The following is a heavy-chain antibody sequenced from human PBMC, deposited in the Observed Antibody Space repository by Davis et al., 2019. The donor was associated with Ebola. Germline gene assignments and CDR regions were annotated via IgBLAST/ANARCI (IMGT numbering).Heavy chain of an antibody. CDR2: INPNSGGT. Sequence: AASVKVSCKASGYTFTGYYMHWVRQAPGQGLGWMGRINPNSGGTAYAQKFLGRVTMTRDTSISTAYMELSRLRSDDTAVYYCAREPTNYYYGMDVWGKGTTVTVSS. V-gene: IGHV1-2*06. CDR1: GYTFTGYY. CDR3: AREPTNYYYGMDV. J-gene: IGHJ6*04.